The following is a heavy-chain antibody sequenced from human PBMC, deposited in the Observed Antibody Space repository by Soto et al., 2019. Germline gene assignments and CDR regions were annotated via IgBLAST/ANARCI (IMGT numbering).Heavy chain of an antibody. CDR3: ARGPTYDFWSH. V-gene: IGHV4-34*01. J-gene: IGHJ4*02. CDR1: SGFFSGYS. CDR2: INHYGNT. D-gene: IGHD3-3*01. Sequence: SQPLSVTCTLYSGFFSGYSLGCVRQPPGKGLEWIGEINHYGNTNYNPSLKSRVTISGDTPNNPFSLKLSSVTAADTAVYYCARGPTYDFWSHWGQGSLVTVSS.